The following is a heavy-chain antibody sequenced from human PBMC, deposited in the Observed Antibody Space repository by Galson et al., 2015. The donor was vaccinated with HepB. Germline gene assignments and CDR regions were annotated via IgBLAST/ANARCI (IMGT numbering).Heavy chain of an antibody. Sequence: SLRLSCAASGFTFSNYGMHWVRQAPGKGLEWVAVISYDGSNKYYADSVKGRFTISRDNSKNTLYLQMNSLRAEDTAVYYCAKAYRLPPDVGAKGTTVTVSS. CDR2: ISYDGSNK. V-gene: IGHV3-30*18. D-gene: IGHD6-25*01. CDR3: AKAYRLPPDV. CDR1: GFTFSNYG. J-gene: IGHJ6*04.